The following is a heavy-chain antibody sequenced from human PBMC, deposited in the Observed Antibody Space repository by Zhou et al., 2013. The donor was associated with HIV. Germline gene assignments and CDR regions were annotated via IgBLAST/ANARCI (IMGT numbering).Heavy chain of an antibody. V-gene: IGHV1-18*01. Sequence: QVQLVQSGAEVKKPGSSVKVSCKASGGIFSSMAINWVRQAPGQGLEWMGWISGYNGDTKYAQKFHARVTMTTDTSTSTAYMEVRSLRSDDTAVYYCARVIFDRSDYWGQGTLVTVSS. CDR3: ARVIFDRSDY. CDR2: ISGYNGDT. J-gene: IGHJ4*02. CDR1: GGIFSSMA. D-gene: IGHD3-16*02.